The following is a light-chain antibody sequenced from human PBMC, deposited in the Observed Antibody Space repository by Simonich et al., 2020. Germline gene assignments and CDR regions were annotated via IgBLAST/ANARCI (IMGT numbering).Light chain of an antibody. CDR2: WAS. CDR3: QQYYSTPRT. CDR1: QRVLYSSNNKNY. J-gene: IGKJ1*01. Sequence: DIVMTQSPDSLAVSLGERATINCKSSQRVLYSSNNKNYLAWYQTKPGPPPKLLIYWASTGESGVPDRFSGSGSGTDFTLTISSLQAEDVAVYYCQQYYSTPRTFGQGTKVEIK. V-gene: IGKV4-1*01.